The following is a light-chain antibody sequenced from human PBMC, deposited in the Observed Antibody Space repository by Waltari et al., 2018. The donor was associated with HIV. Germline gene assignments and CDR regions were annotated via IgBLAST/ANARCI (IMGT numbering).Light chain of an antibody. J-gene: IGLJ3*02. CDR3: ATWDDSLSGWV. V-gene: IGLV1-44*01. CDR1: SSNIGSNI. CDR2: RHN. Sequence: QSLLTQPPSASGTPGQRVTNSCSGSSSNIGSNIVNWYQKFPGTAPKFLISRHNQRPSGFPDRFSVSKSGTAASLAISGLQSEDEADYYCATWDDSLSGWVFGGGTKLTVL.